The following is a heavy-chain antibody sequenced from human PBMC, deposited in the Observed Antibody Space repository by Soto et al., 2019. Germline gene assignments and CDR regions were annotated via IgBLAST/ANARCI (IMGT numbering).Heavy chain of an antibody. V-gene: IGHV3-7*01. CDR2: IKQDGSES. CDR3: ASARHIGP. D-gene: IGHD2-21*01. Sequence: GGSLRLSCAASGFTFSNYWMGWVRQAPGKGLEWVANIKQDGSESNYADSVKGRFTISRDNAENSLYLQMTSLRAEDTAVYYCASARHIGPWGQGTLVTVSS. CDR1: GFTFSNYW. J-gene: IGHJ5*02.